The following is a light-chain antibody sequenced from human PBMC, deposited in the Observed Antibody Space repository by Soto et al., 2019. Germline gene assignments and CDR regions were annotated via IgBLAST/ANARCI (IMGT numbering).Light chain of an antibody. J-gene: IGKJ5*01. V-gene: IGKV3-15*01. CDR2: GAS. CDR1: QSVSTN. Sequence: EIVMTQSPTTLSVSPGERATLSCRASQSVSTNLACYQQKPGQVPSLLIYGASTRASGIPARFSGSGSGTEFTLTIGSVQSEEFAVYYCQQSSSSPSFGQGTRLEIK. CDR3: QQSSSSPS.